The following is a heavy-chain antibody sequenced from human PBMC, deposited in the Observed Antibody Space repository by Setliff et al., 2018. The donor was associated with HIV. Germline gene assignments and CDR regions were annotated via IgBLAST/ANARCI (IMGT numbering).Heavy chain of an antibody. CDR3: ASTYYYDSLHFHH. CDR2: MYNSGST. CDR1: GGSITSHY. Sequence: PSETLSLTCTVSGGSITSHYWSWIRQPPGKGLEWIGYMYNSGSTNYNPSLKSRVTISVDTSKNQFSLNLSSVTAADTAIYYCASTYYYDSLHFHHWGQGTLVTVSS. D-gene: IGHD3-22*01. J-gene: IGHJ1*01. V-gene: IGHV4-59*11.